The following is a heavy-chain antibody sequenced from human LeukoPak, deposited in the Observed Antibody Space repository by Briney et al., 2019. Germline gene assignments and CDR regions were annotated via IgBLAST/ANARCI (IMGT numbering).Heavy chain of an antibody. CDR2: IYYSGST. V-gene: IGHV4-39*01. CDR1: GGSISSSSYY. D-gene: IGHD3-16*02. CDR3: ARVVWGSYRSSGD. Sequence: PSETLSLTCTVSGGSISSSSYYWGWIRQPPRKGLEWIGSIYYSGSTYYNPSLKSRVTISVDTSKNQFSLKLSSVTAADTAVYYCARVVWGSYRSSGDWGQGTLVTVSS. J-gene: IGHJ4*02.